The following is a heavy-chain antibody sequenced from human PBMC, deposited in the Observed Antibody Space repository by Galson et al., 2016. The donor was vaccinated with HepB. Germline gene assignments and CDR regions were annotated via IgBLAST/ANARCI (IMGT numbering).Heavy chain of an antibody. D-gene: IGHD4-17*01. V-gene: IGHV3-23*01. CDR2: IRADGRNT. CDR3: AKDNYGDHAFAY. CDR1: GFTFSSYV. Sequence: SLRLSCAASGFTFSSYVLSWVRQPPGKGLEWVSAIRADGRNTYYADSVKGRFTISRDNSKNTVYLQMSSLRAEDTAVYYCAKDNYGDHAFAYWGQGTLVTVSS. J-gene: IGHJ4*02.